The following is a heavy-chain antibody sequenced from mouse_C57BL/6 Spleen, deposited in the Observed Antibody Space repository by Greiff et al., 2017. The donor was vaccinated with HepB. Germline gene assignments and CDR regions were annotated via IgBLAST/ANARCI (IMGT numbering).Heavy chain of an antibody. V-gene: IGHV1-26*01. J-gene: IGHJ4*01. CDR1: GYTFTDYY. Sequence: EVQLQQSGPELVKPGASVKISCKASGYTFTDYYMNWVKQSHGKSLEWIGDINPNNGGTSYNQKFKGKATLTVDKSSSTAYMELRSLTSEDSAVYYCARTTVVVRYAMDYWGQGTSVTVSS. D-gene: IGHD1-1*01. CDR3: ARTTVVVRYAMDY. CDR2: INPNNGGT.